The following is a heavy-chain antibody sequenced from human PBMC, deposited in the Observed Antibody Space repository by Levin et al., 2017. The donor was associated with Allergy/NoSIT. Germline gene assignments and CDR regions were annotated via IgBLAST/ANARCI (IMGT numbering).Heavy chain of an antibody. J-gene: IGHJ4*02. CDR2: ISYDGSNK. CDR3: ARDHGYNDPSRFDY. V-gene: IGHV3-30-3*01. Sequence: GESLKISCAASGFTFSSYAMHWVRQAPGKGLEWVAVISYDGSNKYYADSVKGRFTISRDNSKNTLYLQMNSLRAEDTAVYYCARDHGYNDPSRFDYWGQGTLVTVSS. D-gene: IGHD5-24*01. CDR1: GFTFSSYA.